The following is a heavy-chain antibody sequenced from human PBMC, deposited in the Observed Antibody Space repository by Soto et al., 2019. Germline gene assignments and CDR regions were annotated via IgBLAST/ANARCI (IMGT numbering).Heavy chain of an antibody. V-gene: IGHV3-23*01. J-gene: IGHJ4*02. CDR3: AKPLTMIVVIITGVFDY. Sequence: GSLRLSCAASGFTFSSYAMSWVRQAPGKGLEWVSAISGSGDTTYYADSVKGRFTISRDNSKNTLFLQMSSLRADDTAVYYCAKPLTMIVVIITGVFDYWGQGTLVTVSS. CDR1: GFTFSSYA. D-gene: IGHD3-22*01. CDR2: ISGSGDTT.